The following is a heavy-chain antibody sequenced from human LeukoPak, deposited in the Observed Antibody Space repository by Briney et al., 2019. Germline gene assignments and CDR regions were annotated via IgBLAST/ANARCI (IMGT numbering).Heavy chain of an antibody. CDR3: ARAWVYYGSGSYYND. J-gene: IGHJ4*02. Sequence: ASVKVSCKASGYTSTGYYMHWVRQAPGQGLEWMGRINPNSGGTNYAQKFQGRVTMTRDTSISTAYMELSRLRSDDTAVYYCARAWVYYGSGSYYNDWGQGTLVTVSS. V-gene: IGHV1-2*06. CDR1: GYTSTGYY. CDR2: INPNSGGT. D-gene: IGHD3-10*01.